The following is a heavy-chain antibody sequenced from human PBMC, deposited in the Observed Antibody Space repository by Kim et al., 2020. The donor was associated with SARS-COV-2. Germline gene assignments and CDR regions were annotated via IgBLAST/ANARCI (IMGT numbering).Heavy chain of an antibody. J-gene: IGHJ3*02. V-gene: IGHV3-48*03. CDR2: ISESGTNT. CDR3: AREIVTGTDAFDI. CDR1: GFTFSSYE. D-gene: IGHD6-19*01. Sequence: GGSLRLSCAPSGFTFSSYEINWVRQAPGKGLEWVSYISESGTNTYYADSVKGRFIISRDNAKNSLFLQMNSLRAEDTAVYYCAREIVTGTDAFDIWGQGTVVTVSS.